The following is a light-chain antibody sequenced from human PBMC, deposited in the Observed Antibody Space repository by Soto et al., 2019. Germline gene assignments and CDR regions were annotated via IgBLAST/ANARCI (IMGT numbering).Light chain of an antibody. V-gene: IGKV3-15*01. Sequence: EVVLTQSPASLSASPGERVTLSCRASQNIRSSLAWYQQRPGQAPRLLIYDASTRATGIPPRFSGGGSGTEPTVTISSLQSEDFAIYYCQQYDIWPPGTFHQRSKVDI. CDR2: DAS. J-gene: IGKJ2*02. CDR1: QNIRSS. CDR3: QQYDIWPPGT.